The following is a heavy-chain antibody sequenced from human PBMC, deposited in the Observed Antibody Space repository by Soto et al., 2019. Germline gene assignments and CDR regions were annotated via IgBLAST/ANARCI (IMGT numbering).Heavy chain of an antibody. J-gene: IGHJ4*02. CDR3: AKGPQYYFDY. CDR2: ISYDGSNK. D-gene: IGHD6-19*01. Sequence: VGSLRLSCAASGFTFSSYGMHWVRQPPGKGLEWVALISYDGSNKYYADSVKGRFTISRDNSKNTLYLQMNSLRAEDTALYYCAKGPQYYFDYWGQGTLVTVSS. CDR1: GFTFSSYG. V-gene: IGHV3-30*18.